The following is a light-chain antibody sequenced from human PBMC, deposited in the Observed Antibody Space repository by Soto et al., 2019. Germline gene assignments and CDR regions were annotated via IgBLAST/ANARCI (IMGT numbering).Light chain of an antibody. J-gene: IGKJ3*01. CDR1: QSVLHISTNKNY. CDR2: WAS. CDR3: QQYYSTPLT. V-gene: IGKV4-1*01. Sequence: DIVMTQSPDSLAVSLGERATINCKSSQSVLHISTNKNYLAWYQQRPGQPPKLLIYWASARESGVPDRFSGSGSGTDFTLTISSLQAEDVAVYYCQQYYSTPLTFGPGTKVDIK.